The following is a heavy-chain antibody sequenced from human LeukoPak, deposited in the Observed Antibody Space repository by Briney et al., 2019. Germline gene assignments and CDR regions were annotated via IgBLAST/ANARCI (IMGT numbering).Heavy chain of an antibody. J-gene: IGHJ4*02. CDR3: ARHSSSWYYFDY. V-gene: IGHV4-39*01. CDR1: DVSISSGLYY. D-gene: IGHD6-13*01. Sequence: SETLSLTCSVSDVSISSGLYYWGWIRQSPGRGLEWIGSMSYSGTTFYTPSLKSRGTISVDTSKNQFSLKLKSLTATDTAIYYCARHSSSWYYFDYWAQGILVTVSS. CDR2: MSYSGTT.